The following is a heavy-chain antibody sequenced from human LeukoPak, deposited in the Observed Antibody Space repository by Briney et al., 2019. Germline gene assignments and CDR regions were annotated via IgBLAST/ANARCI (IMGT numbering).Heavy chain of an antibody. V-gene: IGHV1-3*01. CDR2: INAGNGNT. Sequence: GASVKVSCKASGYTFTSYAMHWVRQAPGQRLEWMGWINAGNGNTKYSQKFQGRVTITRDTSASTAYMELSSLRSDDTAVYYCARRSGYDILTGYYRPELDYWGQGTLVTVSS. CDR1: GYTFTSYA. J-gene: IGHJ4*02. CDR3: ARRSGYDILTGYYRPELDY. D-gene: IGHD3-9*01.